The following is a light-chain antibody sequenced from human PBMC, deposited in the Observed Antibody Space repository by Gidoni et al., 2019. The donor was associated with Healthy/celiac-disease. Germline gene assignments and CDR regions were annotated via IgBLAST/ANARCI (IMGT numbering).Light chain of an antibody. CDR3: CSYAGSYTFYV. Sequence: QSALTQPRSVSWSPGQSVTISCTGTSSDVGGYNYVSWYQQHPGKAPKLMIYDVSKRPSGVPDRFSGSKSGNTASLTISGLQAEDEADYYCCSYAGSYTFYVCGTGTKVTVL. CDR2: DVS. J-gene: IGLJ1*01. CDR1: SSDVGGYNY. V-gene: IGLV2-11*01.